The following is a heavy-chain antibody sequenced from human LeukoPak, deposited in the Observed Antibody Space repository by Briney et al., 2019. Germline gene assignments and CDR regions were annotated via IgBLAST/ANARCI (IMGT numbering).Heavy chain of an antibody. CDR1: GFTFSDYY. J-gene: IGHJ4*02. CDR3: ARVTLYGESALDY. CDR2: ISGSSSYT. V-gene: IGHV3-11*06. D-gene: IGHD4-17*01. Sequence: PGGPLRLSCAATGFTFSDYYMSWIRQAPGKGLEWVSYISGSSSYTIYADSVKGRFTISRDNAKNSLYLQMNSLRAEDTAVYYCARVTLYGESALDYWGQGTLVTVSS.